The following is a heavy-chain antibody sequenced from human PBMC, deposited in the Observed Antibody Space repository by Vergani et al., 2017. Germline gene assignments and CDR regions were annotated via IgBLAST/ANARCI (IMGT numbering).Heavy chain of an antibody. CDR3: ARERRGWFDP. Sequence: QVQLQQWGAGLLKPSETLSLTCAVYGGSFSGYYWSWIRQPPGKGLEWIGEINHSGSTNYNPSLKSRVTISVDTSKNQCSLKLSSVTAADTAVYYCARERRGWFDPWGQGTLVTVSS. CDR2: INHSGST. J-gene: IGHJ5*02. CDR1: GGSFSGYY. V-gene: IGHV4-34*01.